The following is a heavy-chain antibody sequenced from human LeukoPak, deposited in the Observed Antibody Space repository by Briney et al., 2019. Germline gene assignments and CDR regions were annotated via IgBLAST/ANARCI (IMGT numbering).Heavy chain of an antibody. V-gene: IGHV3-66*01. D-gene: IGHD3-10*01. J-gene: IGHJ4*02. CDR1: GFTVSSNY. CDR2: IYSGGDT. Sequence: GGSLRLSCAASGFTVSSNYMGWVRQAPGKGLEWVSVIYSGGDTYYADSVKGRFTISRDNSKNTLYLQMNSLRAEDTAVYYCARDGSGEWPIGYWGQGTLVTVSS. CDR3: ARDGSGEWPIGY.